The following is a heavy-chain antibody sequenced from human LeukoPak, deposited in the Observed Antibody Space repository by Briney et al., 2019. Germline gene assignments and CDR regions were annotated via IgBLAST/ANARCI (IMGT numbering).Heavy chain of an antibody. J-gene: IGHJ4*02. CDR1: GFTFSSYG. Sequence: PGGSLRLSCAASGFTFSSYGMSWVRQAPGKGLEWVSAISGSGGSTYYADSVKGRFTISRDNSKNTLYLQMNSLRAEDTAVYYCAKDLRAITGGFDYWGQGTLVTVSS. CDR3: AKDLRAITGGFDY. CDR2: ISGSGGST. D-gene: IGHD3-16*01. V-gene: IGHV3-23*01.